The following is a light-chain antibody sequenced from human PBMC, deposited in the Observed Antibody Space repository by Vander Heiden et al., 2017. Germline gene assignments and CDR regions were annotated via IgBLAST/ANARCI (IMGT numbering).Light chain of an antibody. CDR1: QSISTY. CDR3: QQNYNTPYT. Sequence: DFQITQFPSSLSASGGDRVTITCRASQSISTYLNWYQQKPGKAPKLLIYGASSLQSGVPSRFSGSGSGTDFTLTISSLQPDDFATYYCQQNYNTPYTFGQGTELEIK. V-gene: IGKV1-39*01. J-gene: IGKJ2*01. CDR2: GAS.